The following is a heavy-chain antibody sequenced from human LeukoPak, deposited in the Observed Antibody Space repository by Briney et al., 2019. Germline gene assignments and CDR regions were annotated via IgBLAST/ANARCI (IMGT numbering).Heavy chain of an antibody. CDR1: GFTFDDYA. V-gene: IGHV3-43*02. Sequence: PGGSLRLSCAASGFTFDDYAMHWVRQAPGKGLEWVSLISGNGGSTYYADSVKGRFTISRDNAKNSLYLQMNSLRAEDTAVYYCAILPLYDFWSGRDPGYMDVWGKGTTVTVSS. D-gene: IGHD3-3*01. J-gene: IGHJ6*03. CDR3: AILPLYDFWSGRDPGYMDV. CDR2: ISGNGGST.